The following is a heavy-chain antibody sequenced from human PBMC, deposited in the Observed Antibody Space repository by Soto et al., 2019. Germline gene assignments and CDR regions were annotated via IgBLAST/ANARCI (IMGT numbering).Heavy chain of an antibody. J-gene: IGHJ4*02. D-gene: IGHD6-13*01. CDR3: ARDRIAAAGTWAYYFDY. CDR2: INPSGGST. Sequence: ASVKVSCKASGYTFTSYYMHWVRQAPGQGLEWMGIINPSGGSTSYAQKFQGRVTMTRDTSTSTVYMELSSLRSEDTAVYYCARDRIAAAGTWAYYFDYWGQGTLVTV. CDR1: GYTFTSYY. V-gene: IGHV1-46*01.